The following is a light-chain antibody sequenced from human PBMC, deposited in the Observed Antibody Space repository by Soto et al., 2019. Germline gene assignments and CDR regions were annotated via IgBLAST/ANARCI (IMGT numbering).Light chain of an antibody. CDR2: GNN. CDR3: AAWNDSLNGPV. Sequence: QSVLTQPPSASGTPGQRVTISCSGSSSNIGRNTVNWYQQLPGTAPKLLIYGNNQRPSGVPDRFSGSKSGTSASLAISGLQSEDEADYYCAAWNDSLNGPVFGEGTKLTVL. J-gene: IGLJ3*02. CDR1: SSNIGRNT. V-gene: IGLV1-44*01.